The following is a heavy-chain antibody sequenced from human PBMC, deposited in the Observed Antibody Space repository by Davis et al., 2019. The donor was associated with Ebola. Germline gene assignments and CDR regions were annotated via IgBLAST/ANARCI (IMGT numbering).Heavy chain of an antibody. J-gene: IGHJ6*02. Sequence: ASVKVSCKASGYTFTSYYMHWVRQAPGQGLEWMGIINPSGGSTSYAQKFQGRVTITADESTSTAYMELSSLRSEDTAVYYCARDQGEGYCSGGSCYHYGMDVWGQGTTVTVSS. CDR1: GYTFTSYY. CDR2: INPSGGST. V-gene: IGHV1-46*01. D-gene: IGHD2-15*01. CDR3: ARDQGEGYCSGGSCYHYGMDV.